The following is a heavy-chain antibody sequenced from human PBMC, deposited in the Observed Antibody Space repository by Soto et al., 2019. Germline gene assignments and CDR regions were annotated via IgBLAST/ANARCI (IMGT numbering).Heavy chain of an antibody. CDR3: AKPGPIIWFGELSWTAYFDY. V-gene: IGHV3-23*01. CDR2: ISGSGGST. D-gene: IGHD3-10*01. J-gene: IGHJ4*02. Sequence: EVQLLESGGGLVQPGGSLRLSCAASGFTFSSYAMSWVGQAPGKGLEWVSAISGSGGSTYYADSVKGRFTISRDYTKNTLYLQLTSLRAEDTAVYYCAKPGPIIWFGELSWTAYFDYWGQGTLVTVSS. CDR1: GFTFSSYA.